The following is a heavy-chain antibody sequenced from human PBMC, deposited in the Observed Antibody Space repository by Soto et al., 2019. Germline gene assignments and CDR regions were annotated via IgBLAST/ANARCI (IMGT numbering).Heavy chain of an antibody. CDR1: GGTFSSYA. J-gene: IGHJ6*02. CDR3: XXXXXXSTSLEIYYYYYYGMDV. V-gene: IGHV1-69*01. CDR2: IIPISETT. D-gene: IGHD2-2*01. Sequence: QVQLVQSGAEVKKPGSSVKVSCKASGGTFSSYAISWVRQAPGQGLEWMGGIIPISETTNYAQKFQGRVTITADESKSTAYMELXXXXXXXXAVXXXXXXXXXSTSLEIYYYYYYGMDVWGQGTTVTVSS.